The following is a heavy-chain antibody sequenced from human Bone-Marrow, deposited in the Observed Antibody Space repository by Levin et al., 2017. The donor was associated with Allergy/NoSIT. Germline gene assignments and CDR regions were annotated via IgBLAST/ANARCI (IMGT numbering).Heavy chain of an antibody. CDR3: ARFGLAYGIDV. J-gene: IGHJ6*02. D-gene: IGHD3/OR15-3a*01. CDR2: ITPDGTGR. V-gene: IGHV3-7*01. Sequence: GESLKISCAASGFTFNTYWMSWVRQAPGKGLEWVALITPDGTGRSSVDSVKGRFIISRDNAKNSLSLQMSTLVVEDSAVYYCARFGLAYGIDVWGQGTTVTVSS. CDR1: GFTFNTYW.